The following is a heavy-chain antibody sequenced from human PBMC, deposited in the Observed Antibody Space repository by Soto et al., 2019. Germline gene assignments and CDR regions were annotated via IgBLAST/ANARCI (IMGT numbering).Heavy chain of an antibody. CDR2: ISASGGAT. Sequence: VPPGGSLRLSCSASGFTFSVYAMTWVRRAPEKGLEWVSAISASGGATYYTGSVKGRFTISRDNSENSLYLQMNTLRAEDTAIYYCARYIVSRIGAFDIWGQGTMVTVSS. J-gene: IGHJ3*02. V-gene: IGHV3-23*01. CDR1: GFTFSVYA. D-gene: IGHD2-15*01. CDR3: ARYIVSRIGAFDI.